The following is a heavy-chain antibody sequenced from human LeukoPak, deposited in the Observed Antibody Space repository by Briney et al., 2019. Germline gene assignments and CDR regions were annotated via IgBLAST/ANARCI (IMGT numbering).Heavy chain of an antibody. V-gene: IGHV4-39*01. Sequence: SETLSLTCTVSGGSISSSSYYWGWIRQPPGKGLEWVGSIYYSGSTYYNPSLKSRVTISVDTSKNQFSLKLSSVTAADTAVYYCARQLGYCSSTSCYADKVDYWGQGTLVTVSS. J-gene: IGHJ4*02. CDR2: IYYSGST. CDR1: GGSISSSSYY. CDR3: ARQLGYCSSTSCYADKVDY. D-gene: IGHD2-2*01.